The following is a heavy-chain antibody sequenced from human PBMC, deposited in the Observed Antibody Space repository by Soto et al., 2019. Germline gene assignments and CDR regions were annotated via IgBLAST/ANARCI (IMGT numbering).Heavy chain of an antibody. Sequence: QVQLVQSETEVKKPGSAVRVSCKASGGTFNTYAMNWVRQAPGQGLEWMGGILPMFDRPRYAQKFQGRVTINVDEPTTTAYMELSSLRSDDTAVYYCTRSIGSGGVIGGFDYWGQGTLVTVSS. D-gene: IGHD3-16*02. CDR3: TRSIGSGGVIGGFDY. CDR2: ILPMFDRP. CDR1: GGTFNTYA. V-gene: IGHV1-69*01. J-gene: IGHJ4*02.